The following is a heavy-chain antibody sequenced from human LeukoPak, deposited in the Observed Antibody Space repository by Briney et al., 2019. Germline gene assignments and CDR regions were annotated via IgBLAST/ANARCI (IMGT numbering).Heavy chain of an antibody. V-gene: IGHV3-7*01. D-gene: IGHD3-10*01. CDR2: IKQDGSEK. CDR1: GFTFSAYE. Sequence: GGSLRLSCAASGFTFSAYEMSWVRQAPGKGLEWVANIKQDGSEKHYVDSVKGRFTISRDNAKNSLYLQMNSLRAEDTAVYYCATDLIHYYASGAKTWGQGTLVTVSS. CDR3: ATDLIHYYASGAKT. J-gene: IGHJ5*02.